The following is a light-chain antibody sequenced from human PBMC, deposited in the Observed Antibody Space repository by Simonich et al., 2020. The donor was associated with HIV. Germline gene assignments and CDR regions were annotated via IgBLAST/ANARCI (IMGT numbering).Light chain of an antibody. CDR3: QQYYSTPSYT. Sequence: EIVLTQSPATLSLSPGERATLSCRASQSVSSYLAWYQQKPGQAPRLLIYDASNRATGIPARFSGSGSGTDFTLTISSLQAEDVAVYYCQQYYSTPSYTFGQGTKLEIK. V-gene: IGKV3-11*01. CDR1: QSVSSY. J-gene: IGKJ2*01. CDR2: DAS.